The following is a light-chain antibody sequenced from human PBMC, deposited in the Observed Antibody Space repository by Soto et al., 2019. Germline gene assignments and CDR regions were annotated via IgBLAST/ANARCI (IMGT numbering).Light chain of an antibody. CDR3: QQSLGIPYT. CDR2: AAS. Sequence: DIQMTQSPSALSASVGDRVTITCRASQTISTYLNWYQQNPGKAPKLLIYAASTLQSGVPSRFSGSGSGTDFTLTISSLQPEDFATYYCQQSLGIPYTFGQGTRLEIK. V-gene: IGKV1-39*01. J-gene: IGKJ2*01. CDR1: QTISTY.